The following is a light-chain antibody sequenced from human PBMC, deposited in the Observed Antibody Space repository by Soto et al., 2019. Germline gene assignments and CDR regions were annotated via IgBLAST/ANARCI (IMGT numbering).Light chain of an antibody. V-gene: IGLV2-14*01. Sequence: QSALTQPASVSGSPGQSITISCTGTSSDVGGYNYVSWYQQHPGKAPKVMIYDVSNRPSVVSNRFSGSKSGNTASLTISGLQAEDEADYYCSSYTSSSTLGVFGGGTKLTVL. CDR2: DVS. CDR3: SSYTSSSTLGV. J-gene: IGLJ2*01. CDR1: SSDVGGYNY.